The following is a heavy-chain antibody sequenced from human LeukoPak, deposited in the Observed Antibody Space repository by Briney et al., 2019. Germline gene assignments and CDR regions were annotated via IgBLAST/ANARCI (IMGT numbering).Heavy chain of an antibody. V-gene: IGHV4-59*12. D-gene: IGHD3-22*01. Sequence: PSETLSLTCTVYEASINNNFWTWIRQPPGKGLEWIGYIYSSGSANYNPSLKSRVIISGDTSKNQISLNLTSVTAADPAVYFCARNRDYYDTWGHGTLVTVSS. CDR3: ARNRDYYDT. CDR1: EASINNNF. J-gene: IGHJ4*01. CDR2: IYSSGSA.